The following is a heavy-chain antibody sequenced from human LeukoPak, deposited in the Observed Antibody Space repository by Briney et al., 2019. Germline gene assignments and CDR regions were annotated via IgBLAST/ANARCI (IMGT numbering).Heavy chain of an antibody. Sequence: SETLSLTCAVYGGSFSGYYWSWIRQPPGKGLEWIGEINHSGSTSYNPSLKSRVTISVDTSKNQFSLKLSSVTAADTAVYYCARGPRAHYYYDSSGYAHWGQGTLVTVSS. CDR1: GGSFSGYY. J-gene: IGHJ4*02. CDR3: ARGPRAHYYYDSSGYAH. D-gene: IGHD3-22*01. V-gene: IGHV4-34*01. CDR2: INHSGST.